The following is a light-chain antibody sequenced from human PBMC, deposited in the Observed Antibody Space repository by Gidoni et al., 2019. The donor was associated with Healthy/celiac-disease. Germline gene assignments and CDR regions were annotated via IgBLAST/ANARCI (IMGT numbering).Light chain of an antibody. Sequence: HSALTQPASVSGSPVQSITISCTGTSSDVGGYNYVSWYQQHPGKAPKLMIYEVSNRPSGVSNRFSGSKSGNTASLTISGLQAEDEADYYCSSYTSSSTPWVFGGGTKLTVL. CDR2: EVS. CDR1: SSDVGGYNY. V-gene: IGLV2-14*01. J-gene: IGLJ3*02. CDR3: SSYTSSSTPWV.